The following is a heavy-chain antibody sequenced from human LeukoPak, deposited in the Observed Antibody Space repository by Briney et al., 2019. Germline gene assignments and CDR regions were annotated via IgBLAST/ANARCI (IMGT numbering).Heavy chain of an antibody. CDR1: GFTFSSYA. D-gene: IGHD4-11*01. V-gene: IGHV3-23*01. J-gene: IGHJ6*02. CDR2: ISGSGGST. Sequence: GGSLRLSCAASGFTFSSYAMSWVRQAPGKGLEWVSAISGSGGSTYYADSVKGRFTISRDNSKNTLYLQMSGLRAEDTAVYYCAKESEDSNYFYYYYGMDVWGQGTTVTVSS. CDR3: AKESEDSNYFYYYYGMDV.